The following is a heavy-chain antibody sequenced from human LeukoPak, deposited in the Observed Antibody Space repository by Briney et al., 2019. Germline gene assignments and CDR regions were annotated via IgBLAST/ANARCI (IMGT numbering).Heavy chain of an antibody. Sequence: ASVKVSCKASGYTFTSYGISWVRQAPGQGLEWMGWISAYNGNTNYAQKLQGRVTMTTDTSTSTAYMELRSLRSDDTAVYYCARASEDTAMQPPSWYMDVWGKGTTVTVSS. CDR3: ARASEDTAMQPPSWYMDV. CDR2: ISAYNGNT. CDR1: GYTFTSYG. J-gene: IGHJ6*03. V-gene: IGHV1-18*01. D-gene: IGHD5-18*01.